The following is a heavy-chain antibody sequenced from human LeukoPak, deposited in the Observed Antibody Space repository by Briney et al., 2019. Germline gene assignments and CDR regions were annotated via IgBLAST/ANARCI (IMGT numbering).Heavy chain of an antibody. J-gene: IGHJ4*02. Sequence: SETLSLTCTVFGGSISSSSYYWGWIRQPPGKGLEWIGSIYYSGSTYYNPSLKSRVTISVDTSKNQFSLKLSSVTAADTAVYYCARQRRRVVPAALDYWGQGTLVTVSS. D-gene: IGHD2-2*01. CDR2: IYYSGST. CDR3: ARQRRRVVPAALDY. CDR1: GGSISSSSYY. V-gene: IGHV4-39*01.